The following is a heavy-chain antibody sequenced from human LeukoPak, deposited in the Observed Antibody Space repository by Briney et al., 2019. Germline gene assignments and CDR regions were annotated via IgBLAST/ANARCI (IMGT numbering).Heavy chain of an antibody. D-gene: IGHD2-2*01. CDR1: GFTFSNAW. CDR2: IKSKTDGGTT. V-gene: IGHV3-15*01. CDR3: TTLLQDGLVVPAAIRYYYYYMDV. Sequence: GGSRRLSCAASGFTFSNAWMSWVRQAPGKGLEWVGRIKSKTDGGTTDYAAPVKGRFTISRDDSKNTLYLQMNSLKTEDTAVYYCTTLLQDGLVVPAAIRYYYYYMDVWGKGTTVTVSS. J-gene: IGHJ6*03.